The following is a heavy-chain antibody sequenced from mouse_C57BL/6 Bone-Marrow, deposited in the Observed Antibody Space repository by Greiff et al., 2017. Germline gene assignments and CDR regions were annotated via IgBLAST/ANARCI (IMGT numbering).Heavy chain of an antibody. D-gene: IGHD2-3*01. V-gene: IGHV5-15*01. CDR3: ARWLLRAMDY. J-gene: IGHJ4*01. CDR1: GFTFSDYG. CDR2: ISNLAYSI. Sequence: EVHLVESGGGLVQPGGSLKLSCAASGFTFSDYGMAWVRQAQRKGPEWVAFISNLAYSIYYADTVTGGFTISREKAKNTLYLEMNSLSSEDTAMYYCARWLLRAMDYWGQGTSVTVSS.